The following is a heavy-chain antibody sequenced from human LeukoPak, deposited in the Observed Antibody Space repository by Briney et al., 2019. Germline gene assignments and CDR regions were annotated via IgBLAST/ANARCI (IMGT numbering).Heavy chain of an antibody. D-gene: IGHD3-22*01. CDR1: GGSFSGYY. J-gene: IGHJ4*02. V-gene: IGHV4-34*01. Sequence: SETLSLTCAVYGGSFSGYYWSWIRQPPGKGLEWIGEINHSGSTDYNPSLKSRVTISVDTSKNQFSLKLSSVTAADTAVYYCARAHPFLRYYDSSGYYDYWGQGTLVTVSS. CDR3: ARAHPFLRYYDSSGYYDY. CDR2: INHSGST.